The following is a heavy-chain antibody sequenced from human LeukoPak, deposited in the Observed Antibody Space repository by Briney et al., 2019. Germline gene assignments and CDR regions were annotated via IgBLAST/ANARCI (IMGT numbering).Heavy chain of an antibody. V-gene: IGHV1-18*01. Sequence: ASVKVSCKASGYTFTSYGISWVRQAPGQGLEWMGWISAYNGNTNYAQKLQGRVTMTTDTSTSTAYMELSRLRSDDTAVYYCAREKIRNYYDSSLTHYYYYMDVWGKGTTVTVSS. CDR2: ISAYNGNT. CDR3: AREKIRNYYDSSLTHYYYYMDV. CDR1: GYTFTSYG. D-gene: IGHD3-22*01. J-gene: IGHJ6*03.